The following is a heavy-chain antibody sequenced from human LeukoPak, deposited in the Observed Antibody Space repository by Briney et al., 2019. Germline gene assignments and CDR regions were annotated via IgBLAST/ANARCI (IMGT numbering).Heavy chain of an antibody. V-gene: IGHV3-23*01. Sequence: PGGSLRLSCAASGFTFSSYAMSWVRQAPGKGLEWVSAISGSGGSTYYADSVKGRFTISRDNAKNSLYLQMNSLRAEDTAVYYCARDLIAVAGGSFDYWGQGTLVTVSS. CDR1: GFTFSSYA. J-gene: IGHJ4*02. CDR3: ARDLIAVAGGSFDY. CDR2: ISGSGGST. D-gene: IGHD6-19*01.